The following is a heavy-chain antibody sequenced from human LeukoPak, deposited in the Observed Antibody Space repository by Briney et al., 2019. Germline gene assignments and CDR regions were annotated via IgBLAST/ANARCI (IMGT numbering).Heavy chain of an antibody. CDR2: IYYSGST. CDR3: GREDTGGLDH. J-gene: IGHJ4*02. Sequence: WEPLSLTCSVSGVSISSSSHYWAWMRQPPGEGLEWTGSIYYSGSTYYTPSLKSRVTISVDTAKNQCSLKLVSVTAGDTAVYYCGREDTGGLDHWGQGILVVVSS. CDR1: GVSISSSSHY. D-gene: IGHD2-15*01. V-gene: IGHV4-39*07.